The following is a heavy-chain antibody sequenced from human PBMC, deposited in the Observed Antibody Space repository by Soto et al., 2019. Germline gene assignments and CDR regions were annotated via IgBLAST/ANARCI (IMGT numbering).Heavy chain of an antibody. V-gene: IGHV3-23*01. J-gene: IGHJ4*01. CDR2: ISGSGGGT. Sequence: EVQLLESGGGLVQPGGSLRLSCAASGFTFSSYAMRWVRQAPVKGLGWVSAISGSGGGTYYADSVKGRFTISRDNSTNTPYLQMNRLRAADTAVYYCARRGSGSDYDYWGHGTLVTVSS. CDR3: ARRGSGSDYDY. D-gene: IGHD1-26*01. CDR1: GFTFSSYA.